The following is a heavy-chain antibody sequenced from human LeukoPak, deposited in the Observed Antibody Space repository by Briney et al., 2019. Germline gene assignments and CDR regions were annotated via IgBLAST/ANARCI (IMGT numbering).Heavy chain of an antibody. CDR3: ARDTVGADY. Sequence: SETLSLTCSVSGDSVSRSDSYWDWIRQPPGKGLEWIGYIYYSGSTNYNPSLKSRVTISVDTSKNQFSLKLSSVTAADTAVYYCARDTVGADYWGQGTLVTVSS. J-gene: IGHJ4*02. CDR1: GDSVSRSDSY. V-gene: IGHV4-61*08. CDR2: IYYSGST. D-gene: IGHD1-26*01.